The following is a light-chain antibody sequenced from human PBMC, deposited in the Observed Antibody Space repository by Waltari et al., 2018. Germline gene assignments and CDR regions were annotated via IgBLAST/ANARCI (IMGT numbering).Light chain of an antibody. CDR2: EVS. Sequence: QSALTQPASMSGSPGQSVTLSCSGTSSDVGAYDYVAWYQQHPAKAPKLIIYEVSHRPPGVSDRFSGSKSGSTASLTISGLQAEDEATYYCSSYRGSSTLVVFGGGTKLTVL. CDR3: SSYRGSSTLVV. J-gene: IGLJ2*01. CDR1: SSDVGAYDY. V-gene: IGLV2-14*01.